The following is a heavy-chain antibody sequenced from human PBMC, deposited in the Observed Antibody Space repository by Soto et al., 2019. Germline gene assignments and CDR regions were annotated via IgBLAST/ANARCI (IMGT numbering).Heavy chain of an antibody. V-gene: IGHV3-30*18. Sequence: GGSLRLSCAASGFTFSSYGMHWVRQAPGKGLEWVAVISYDGSNKYYADSVKGRFTISRDNSKNTLYLQMNSLRAEDTAVYYCAKDRGRFLEWLLYYYFDYWGQGTLVTVSS. CDR1: GFTFSSYG. J-gene: IGHJ4*02. D-gene: IGHD3-3*01. CDR3: AKDRGRFLEWLLYYYFDY. CDR2: ISYDGSNK.